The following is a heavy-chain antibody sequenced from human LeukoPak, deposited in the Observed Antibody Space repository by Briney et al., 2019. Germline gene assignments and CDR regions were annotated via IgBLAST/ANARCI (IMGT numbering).Heavy chain of an antibody. Sequence: SQTLSLTCTVSGGSISSGSYYWSWIRQPAGEGLEWIGHIYTSGSTKYNSSLQSRVTMSVDTSKNQFSLSLSSVTAADTAVYYCASFPSQFGIFMDVWGKGTTVTVSS. D-gene: IGHD3-10*01. CDR2: IYTSGST. CDR3: ASFPSQFGIFMDV. V-gene: IGHV4-61*09. CDR1: GGSISSGSYY. J-gene: IGHJ6*03.